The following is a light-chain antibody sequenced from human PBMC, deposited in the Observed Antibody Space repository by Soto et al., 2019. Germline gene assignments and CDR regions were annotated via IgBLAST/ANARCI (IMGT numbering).Light chain of an antibody. J-gene: IGLJ3*02. V-gene: IGLV2-23*01. CDR2: EGS. CDR1: SSDVGGYRY. CDR3: CSYAGSSTWV. Sequence: QSALTQPASVSGSPGQSITISCTGTSSDVGGYRYVSWFQHHPGKAPKLIIYEGSKRPSGVSNRFSGSKSGNTASLTISGLQAEDEADYYCCSYAGSSTWVFGGGTKLTVL.